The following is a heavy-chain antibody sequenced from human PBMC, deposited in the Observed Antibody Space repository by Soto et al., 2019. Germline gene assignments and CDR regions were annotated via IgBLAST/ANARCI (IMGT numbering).Heavy chain of an antibody. CDR3: AREGPRPDYYYGMDV. V-gene: IGHV1-18*01. CDR2: ISGYNGNT. J-gene: IGHJ6*02. CDR1: GYTFSTSG. Sequence: QVQLVQSGAEVKKPGASVKVSCKSSGYTFSTSGISWVRQAHGQGLELMGWISGYNGNTNYAQKFQGRVTMTTDTSTSVAYMELRSLRSDDTAVYYCAREGPRPDYYYGMDVWGQGTTVTVSS.